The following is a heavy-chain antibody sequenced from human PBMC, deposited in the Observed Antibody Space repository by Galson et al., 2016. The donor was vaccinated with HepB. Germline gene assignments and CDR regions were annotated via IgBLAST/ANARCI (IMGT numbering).Heavy chain of an antibody. V-gene: IGHV3-7*03. Sequence: SLRLSCAASGFAFNTYWMSWVRHAPGKGLEWVANIKQDASEKYYVDSVKGRFTISRDNAKNSLYLQMNSLRAEDTALYYCAKDLGKSVGTIDYWGQGALVTVSS. J-gene: IGHJ4*02. CDR1: GFAFNTYW. CDR2: IKQDASEK. D-gene: IGHD3-16*01. CDR3: AKDLGKSVGTIDY.